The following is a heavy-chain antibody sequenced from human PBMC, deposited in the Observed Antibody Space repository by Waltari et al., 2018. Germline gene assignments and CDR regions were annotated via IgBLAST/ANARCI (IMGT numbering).Heavy chain of an antibody. CDR2: ISLDGVNK. CDR3: AKDAAAAPAYYYYKDV. V-gene: IGHV3-30*18. Sequence: QVQLVESGGGVVQPGRSLRLSCAASGFTFSNSAMHWVGQAPGKGLEWVAVISLDGVNKDYGDSVKGRFTISRDNSKNTLYLQMNSLRAEDTAVYYCAKDAAAAPAYYYYKDVWGKGTTVTISS. CDR1: GFTFSNSA. D-gene: IGHD6-13*01. J-gene: IGHJ6*03.